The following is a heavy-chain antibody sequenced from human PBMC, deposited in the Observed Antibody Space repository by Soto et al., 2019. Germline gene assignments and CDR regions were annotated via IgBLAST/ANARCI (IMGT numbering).Heavy chain of an antibody. CDR1: GGSISSTTYS. CDR2: IYYSGST. V-gene: IGHV4-39*01. J-gene: IGHJ6*02. CDR3: ARQGYCSGGSCPV. Sequence: SETLSLTCTVSGGSISSTTYSWGWIRQPPGKGLEWIGSIYYSGSTYYNPSLKSRVTISVDTSKNQFSLKLSSVTAADTAVYYCARQGYCSGGSCPVWGQGTTVTVSS. D-gene: IGHD2-15*01.